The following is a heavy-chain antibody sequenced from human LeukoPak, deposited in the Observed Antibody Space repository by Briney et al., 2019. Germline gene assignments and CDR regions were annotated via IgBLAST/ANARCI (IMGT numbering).Heavy chain of an antibody. V-gene: IGHV1-46*01. CDR3: ASSPYSSGPVGNFDY. CDR1: GYTFTSYY. J-gene: IGHJ4*02. Sequence: GASVKVSCKASGYTFTSYYMHWVRQAPGQGLEWMGIINPSGGSTSYAQKFQGRVTMTRDTSTSTVCMELSSLRSEDTAVYYCASSPYSSGPVGNFDYWGQGTLVTVSS. D-gene: IGHD6-19*01. CDR2: INPSGGST.